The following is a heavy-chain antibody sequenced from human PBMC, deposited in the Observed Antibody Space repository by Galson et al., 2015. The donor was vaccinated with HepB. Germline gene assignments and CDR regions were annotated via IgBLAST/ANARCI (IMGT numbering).Heavy chain of an antibody. J-gene: IGHJ4*02. Sequence: LRLSCAASGFTFSNYAMSWVRQAPGKGLEWVSAISASGGSTYYADSVKGRFTISRDNSKSTLYLQVNSLRAEDTAVYYCAKDRSSVLVFDYWGQGTLVTVSS. CDR1: GFTFSNYA. CDR2: ISASGGST. V-gene: IGHV3-23*01. CDR3: AKDRSSVLVFDY. D-gene: IGHD2-21*01.